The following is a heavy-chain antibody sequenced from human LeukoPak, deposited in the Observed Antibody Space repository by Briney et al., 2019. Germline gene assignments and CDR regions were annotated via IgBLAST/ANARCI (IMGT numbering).Heavy chain of an antibody. CDR2: IFHTGST. J-gene: IGHJ4*02. Sequence: SETLSLTCTVSGDSISSNYWWTWVRQPPGKGLEWIGEIFHTGSTNYNPSLKSRVTISVDKSTNLFSLNLTSVSAADTAVYYCARDPYGDYEDYFDYWGQGTLVTVSS. V-gene: IGHV4-4*02. CDR3: ARDPYGDYEDYFDY. D-gene: IGHD4-17*01. CDR1: GDSISSNYW.